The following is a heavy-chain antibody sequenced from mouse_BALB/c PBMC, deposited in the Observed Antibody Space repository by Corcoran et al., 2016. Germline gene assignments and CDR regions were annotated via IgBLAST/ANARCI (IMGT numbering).Heavy chain of an antibody. V-gene: IGHV9-1*02. D-gene: IGHD2-1*01. CDR3: ARSGGNPFDY. CDR1: GNTFTNYG. CDR2: INTYTGEP. Sequence: QIQLVQSGPELKKLGETVKISCKAPGNTFTNYGMNWVKQAQGKGLKWMGWINTYTGEPTYADDFKGRFAFSWETSASTADLQINNLKNEDMATYFCARSGGNPFDYWGQGTTLTVSS. J-gene: IGHJ2*01.